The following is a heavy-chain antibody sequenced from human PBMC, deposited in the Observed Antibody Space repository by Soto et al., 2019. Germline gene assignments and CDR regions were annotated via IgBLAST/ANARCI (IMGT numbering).Heavy chain of an antibody. J-gene: IGHJ4*02. Sequence: ASVKVSCKASGXMFTGNXMXXVRQAPGQGLEYMGWINPNSGATNYAQKFQGRVTMTWDTSISTAYVELSRLRSDDTAVYYCAPHYPDSSGYFDHWGQGTLVTVSS. V-gene: IGHV1-2*02. CDR2: INPNSGAT. D-gene: IGHD3-22*01. CDR1: GXMFTGNX. CDR3: APHYPDSSGYFDH.